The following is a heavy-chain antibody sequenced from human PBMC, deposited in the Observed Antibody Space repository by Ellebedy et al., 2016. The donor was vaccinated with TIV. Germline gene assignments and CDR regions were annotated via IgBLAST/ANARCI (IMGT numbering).Heavy chain of an antibody. V-gene: IGHV2-70*11. CDR3: ARTAAYSGMEVRDFDY. D-gene: IGHD1-26*01. J-gene: IGHJ4*02. CDR1: GFSLSTSGMC. CDR2: IDWVDDK. Sequence: SGPTLVKPTQTLTLTCTVSGFSLSTSGMCVSWIRQPPGKALEWLARIDWVDDKYYGTSLKTRPTISKDTSKNQVVLTMTNMDPVDTATYYCARTAAYSGMEVRDFDYWGQGTLVTVSS.